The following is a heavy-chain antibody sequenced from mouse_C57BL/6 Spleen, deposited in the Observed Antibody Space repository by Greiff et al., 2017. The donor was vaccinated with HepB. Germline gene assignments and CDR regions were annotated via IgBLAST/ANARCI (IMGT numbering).Heavy chain of an antibody. J-gene: IGHJ4*01. Sequence: VQLQQSGPELVKPGASVKISCKASGYSFTDYNMNWVKQSNGKSLEWIGVINPNYGTNSYHQKFKGKATLTVDQSSSTAYMQLNSLTSEDSAVYYCARTYYGSSYAYARDYWGQGTSVTVSS. CDR3: ARTYYGSSYAYARDY. CDR1: GYSFTDYN. CDR2: INPNYGTN. D-gene: IGHD1-1*01. V-gene: IGHV1-39*01.